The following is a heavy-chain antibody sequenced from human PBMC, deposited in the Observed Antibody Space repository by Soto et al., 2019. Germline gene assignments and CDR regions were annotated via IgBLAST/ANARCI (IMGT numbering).Heavy chain of an antibody. V-gene: IGHV1-18*01. Sequence: QTQLVQSGPEVKNPGASVKVSCKASGYSFNSYGISWVRQAPGQGLEWMGWISASSGNTTYAQERQGRVTMTPDTATTTAYMELRSLTSDDTAVYYCARETKFYGFWSGYYRFDTWGQGTLVSVSS. CDR2: ISASSGNT. D-gene: IGHD3-3*01. J-gene: IGHJ5*02. CDR1: GYSFNSYG. CDR3: ARETKFYGFWSGYYRFDT.